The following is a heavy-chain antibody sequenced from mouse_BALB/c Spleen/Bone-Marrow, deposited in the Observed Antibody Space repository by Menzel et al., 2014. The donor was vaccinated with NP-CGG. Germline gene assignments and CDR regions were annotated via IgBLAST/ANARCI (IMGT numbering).Heavy chain of an antibody. CDR2: IDTSDSYT. Sequence: VQLVESGAELVKPGASVKLSCKASGYTFTSYWMHWVKQRPGQGLEWIGAIDTSDSYTTYNQNFKDKATLTVDESSSTAYMQFSSLTSEDSAVYYCARRYGHYWYFDVWGAGTTVTVSS. J-gene: IGHJ1*01. D-gene: IGHD2-10*02. V-gene: IGHV1-69*02. CDR3: ARRYGHYWYFDV. CDR1: GYTFTSYW.